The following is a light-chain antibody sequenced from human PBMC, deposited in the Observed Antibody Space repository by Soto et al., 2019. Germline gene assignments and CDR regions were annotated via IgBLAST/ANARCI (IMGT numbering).Light chain of an antibody. CDR3: SSYAGSNTVV. Sequence: QSVLTQPPSASGSPEQSVTISCTGTSSDVGGYKYVSWYQQHPGKAPKLMIYEVSKRPSGVPDRFSGSKSGNTASLTVSGLQAEDEADYYCSSYAGSNTVVFGGGTKLTVL. J-gene: IGLJ2*01. CDR2: EVS. CDR1: SSDVGGYKY. V-gene: IGLV2-8*01.